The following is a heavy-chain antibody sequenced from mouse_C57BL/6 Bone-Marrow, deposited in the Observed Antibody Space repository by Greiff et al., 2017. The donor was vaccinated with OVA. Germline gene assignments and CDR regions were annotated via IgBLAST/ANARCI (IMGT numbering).Heavy chain of an antibody. J-gene: IGHJ1*03. Sequence: QVHVKQPGAELVKPGASVEMSCKASGYTFTSYWITWVKQRPGQGLEWIGDIYPGSGSTNYNEKFKSKATLTVDTSSSTAYMQLSSLTSEDSAVYYCAIYYGNWYFDVWGTGTTVTVSS. D-gene: IGHD2-1*01. V-gene: IGHV1-55*01. CDR1: GYTFTSYW. CDR2: IYPGSGST. CDR3: AIYYGNWYFDV.